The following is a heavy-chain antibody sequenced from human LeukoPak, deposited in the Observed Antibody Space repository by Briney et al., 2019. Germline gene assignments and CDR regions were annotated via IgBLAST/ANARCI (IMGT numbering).Heavy chain of an antibody. Sequence: GGSLRLSCAASGFTFSSYGMHWVRQAPGKGLEWGAVISYDGSNKYYADSVKGRFTISRDNSKNTLYLQMNSLRAEDTAVYYCAKPGIAAASTSPNWFDPWGQGTLVTVSS. CDR2: ISYDGSNK. CDR3: AKPGIAAASTSPNWFDP. V-gene: IGHV3-30*18. D-gene: IGHD6-13*01. J-gene: IGHJ5*02. CDR1: GFTFSSYG.